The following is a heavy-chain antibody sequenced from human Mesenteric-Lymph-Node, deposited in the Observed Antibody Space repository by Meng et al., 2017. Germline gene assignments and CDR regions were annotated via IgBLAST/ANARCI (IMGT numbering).Heavy chain of an antibody. J-gene: IGHJ5*02. CDR1: GYTFTDYY. CDR2: VDPEDGKT. CDR3: ATPLGEVWLNS. V-gene: IGHV1-69-2*01. Sequence: EVQLVQAGAEVKTPGATVEISCKVSGYTFTDYYIHWVQQAPGKGLEWMGLVDPEDGKTLYAEKFQGRLTMTADTSTDTAYMKLSSLRSEDTAMYYCATPLGEVWLNSWGQGTLVTVSS. D-gene: IGHD5-18*01.